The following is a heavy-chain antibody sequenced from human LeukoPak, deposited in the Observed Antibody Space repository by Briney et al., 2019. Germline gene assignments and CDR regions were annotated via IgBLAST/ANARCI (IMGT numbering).Heavy chain of an antibody. V-gene: IGHV4-34*01. CDR3: ARGLRFITGTTKLNPLDP. CDR1: GGSFSGYY. D-gene: IGHD1-7*01. CDR2: INHSGST. Sequence: PSETLSLTCAVYGGSFSGYYWSWIRQPPGKGLEWIGEINHSGSTNYNPSLKSRVTISVDTSKNQFSLKLSSVTAADTAMYYCARGLRFITGTTKLNPLDPWGQGTLVTVSS. J-gene: IGHJ5*02.